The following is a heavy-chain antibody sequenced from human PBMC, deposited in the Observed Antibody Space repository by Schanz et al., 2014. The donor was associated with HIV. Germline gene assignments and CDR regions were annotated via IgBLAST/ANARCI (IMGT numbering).Heavy chain of an antibody. V-gene: IGHV3-33*01. D-gene: IGHD3-16*01. CDR1: GFTFSSYG. CDR3: LKDDYVRGTTYAMDV. CDR2: IWYDGSNK. J-gene: IGHJ6*02. Sequence: QVQLVESGGGVVQPGRSLRLSCAASGFTFSSYGMHWVRQAPGKGLEWVAVIWYDGSNKYYADSVKGRFTISRDNSRKTLYLQMNSLRAEDTAVYYCLKDDYVRGTTYAMDVWGQGTTVTVSS.